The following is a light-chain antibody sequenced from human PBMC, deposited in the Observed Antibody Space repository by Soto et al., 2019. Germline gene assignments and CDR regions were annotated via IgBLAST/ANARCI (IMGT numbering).Light chain of an antibody. CDR1: SSDVGGYNY. J-gene: IGLJ1*01. CDR3: CSYGDNF. Sequence: QSALTQPRSVSGSLGQSVAISCTGTSSDVGGYNYVSWYQQHPGKAPKLIIYDVSKRPSGVPDRFSGSKSGSTASLTISGLQAEDEADYYCCSYGDNFFGTGTKLTVL. V-gene: IGLV2-11*01. CDR2: DVS.